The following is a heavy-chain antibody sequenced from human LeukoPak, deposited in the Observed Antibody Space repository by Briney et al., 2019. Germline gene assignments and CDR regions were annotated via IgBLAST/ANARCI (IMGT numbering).Heavy chain of an antibody. J-gene: IGHJ6*03. CDR3: ARLIVDSTYMDV. CDR2: ISSSSSTI. Sequence: GGSLRLSCAASGFTFSSYSMNWVRQAPGNGLEWVSYISSSSSTIYYADSVKGRFTISRDNAKNSLYLQTNSLRAEDTAVYYCARLIVDSTYMDVWGKGTTVTVSS. D-gene: IGHD3/OR15-3a*01. CDR1: GFTFSSYS. V-gene: IGHV3-48*01.